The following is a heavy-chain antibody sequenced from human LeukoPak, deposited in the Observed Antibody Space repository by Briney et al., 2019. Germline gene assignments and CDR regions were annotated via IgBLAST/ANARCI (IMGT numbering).Heavy chain of an antibody. D-gene: IGHD1-26*01. J-gene: IGHJ4*02. CDR2: ISGSGGST. CDR1: GFTFSSYA. CDR3: AKGPVGASHFDY. Sequence: GGSLRLSCAASGFTFSSYAMSWVRQAPGKGLEWVSAISGSGGSTYYADSVKGRFTISRDNSKNTLYLQMNSLRAEDTAVNYCAKGPVGASHFDYWGQGTLVTVSS. V-gene: IGHV3-23*01.